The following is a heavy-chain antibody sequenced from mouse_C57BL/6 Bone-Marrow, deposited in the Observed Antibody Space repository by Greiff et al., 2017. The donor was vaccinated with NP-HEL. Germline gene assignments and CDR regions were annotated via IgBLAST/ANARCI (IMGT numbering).Heavy chain of an antibody. CDR2: ISSGSSTI. D-gene: IGHD1-1*01. J-gene: IGHJ1*03. V-gene: IGHV5-17*01. CDR3: AKSNYGSFYWYFDV. Sequence: EVHLVESGGGLVKPGGSLKLSCAASGFTFSDYGMHWVRQAPEKGLEWVAYISSGSSTIYYADTVKGRFTISRDHAKYALFLQRTSLRSEDTAMYYCAKSNYGSFYWYFDVWGTGTTVTVSS. CDR1: GFTFSDYG.